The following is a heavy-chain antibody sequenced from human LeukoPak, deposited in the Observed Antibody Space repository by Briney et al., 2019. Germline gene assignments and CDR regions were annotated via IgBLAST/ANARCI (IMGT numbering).Heavy chain of an antibody. D-gene: IGHD6-6*01. CDR2: ISGSGGST. Sequence: GGSLRLSCAASGFTFSSYAMSWVRQAPGKGLEWVSAISGSGGSTYYADSVKGRFTIPRDNSKNTLYLQMNSLRAEDTAVYFCAKDRGIAARPCFDYWGQGTLVTVSS. J-gene: IGHJ4*02. CDR3: AKDRGIAARPCFDY. V-gene: IGHV3-23*01. CDR1: GFTFSSYA.